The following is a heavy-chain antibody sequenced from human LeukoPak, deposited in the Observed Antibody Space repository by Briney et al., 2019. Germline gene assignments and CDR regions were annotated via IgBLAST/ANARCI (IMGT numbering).Heavy chain of an antibody. D-gene: IGHD5-12*01. CDR2: IYYSGST. CDR3: ARWVATPRGYFDY. V-gene: IGHV4-39*01. J-gene: IGHJ4*02. CDR1: GGSISSGDYY. Sequence: SETLSLTCTVSGGSISSGDYYWGWIRQPPGKGLEWIGNIYYSGSTYYNPSLKSRVTISVDTSKNQFPLKLSSVSAADTAVYYCARWVATPRGYFDYWGQGALVTVSS.